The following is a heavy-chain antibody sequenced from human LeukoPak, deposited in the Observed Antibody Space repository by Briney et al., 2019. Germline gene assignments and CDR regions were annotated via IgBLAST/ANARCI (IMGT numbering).Heavy chain of an antibody. CDR3: AKASSSWYNYFDY. V-gene: IGHV3-23*01. J-gene: IGHJ4*02. Sequence: GGSLRPSCAASGFTFSSYAMSWVRQAPGKGLEWVSAISGSGGSTYYADSVKGRFTISRDNSKNTLYLQMNSLRAEDTAVYYCAKASSSWYNYFDYWGQGTLVTVSS. D-gene: IGHD6-13*01. CDR2: ISGSGGST. CDR1: GFTFSSYA.